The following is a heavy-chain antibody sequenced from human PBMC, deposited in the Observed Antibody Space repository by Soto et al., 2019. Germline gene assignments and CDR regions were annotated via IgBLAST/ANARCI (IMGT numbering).Heavy chain of an antibody. CDR1: EFTFTDHW. V-gene: IGHV3-74*01. Sequence: GGSLRLSCVASEFTFTDHWMHWVRQVPGEGLVWVSRLNSGGTTANYADSVKGRFTISRDNAKNTLYLHMNSLTVEDTALYYWARGGRLAYYLDVWGKGTTVTVPS. CDR3: ARGGRLAYYLDV. J-gene: IGHJ6*03. D-gene: IGHD2-21*01. CDR2: LNSGGTTA.